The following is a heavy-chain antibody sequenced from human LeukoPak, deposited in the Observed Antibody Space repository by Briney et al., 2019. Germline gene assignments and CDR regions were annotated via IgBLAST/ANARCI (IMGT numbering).Heavy chain of an antibody. Sequence: SETLSLTCTVSGGSISSSSYYWGWIRQPPGKGLEWIRSIYYSGSTYYNPSLKSRVTISVDTSKNQFSLKLSSVTAADTAVYYCARQELRVDYWGQGTLVTVSS. CDR3: ARQELRVDY. J-gene: IGHJ4*02. V-gene: IGHV4-39*01. D-gene: IGHD3-10*01. CDR2: IYYSGST. CDR1: GGSISSSSYY.